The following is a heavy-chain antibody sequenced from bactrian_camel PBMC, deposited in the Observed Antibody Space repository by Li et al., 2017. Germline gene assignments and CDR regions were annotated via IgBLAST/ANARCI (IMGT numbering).Heavy chain of an antibody. Sequence: HVQLVESGGGSVQAGGSLRLSCTVFGKTQCMGWFRQAPDKEREGVAILATGSSISRYADSVKGRFTIFEDNANKTLYLQLNSLKTEDTAMYYCSNTNQRGQGTQVTVS. D-gene: IGHD3*01. V-gene: IGHV3S54*01. CDR1: GKTQC. J-gene: IGHJ4*01. CDR3: SNTNQ. CDR2: LATGSSIS.